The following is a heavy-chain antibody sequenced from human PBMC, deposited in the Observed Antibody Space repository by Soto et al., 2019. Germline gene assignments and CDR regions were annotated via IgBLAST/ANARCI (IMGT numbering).Heavy chain of an antibody. CDR1: GYTFTNFG. Sequence: QVQLVQSGAEVKKPGASVKVSCKASGYTFTNFGISWVRQAPGQGLEWMGWISAYNGNTNYSQKFQGRVTMSTDTSTSTGYMEVRSLRFDATAVYYCARVGTRIDYWGQGTLVNVSS. V-gene: IGHV1-18*01. CDR3: ARVGTRIDY. D-gene: IGHD7-27*01. CDR2: ISAYNGNT. J-gene: IGHJ4*02.